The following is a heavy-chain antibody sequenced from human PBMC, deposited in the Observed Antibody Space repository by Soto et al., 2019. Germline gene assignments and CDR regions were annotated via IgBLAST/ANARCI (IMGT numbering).Heavy chain of an antibody. Sequence: GGSLRLSCGASGLIFSNFDRHWVRQTTEKGLEWVSGIGFAGDTNYSGSVKGRFTISRENAKNSLFLQMNSLRVGDTAVYYCVRGLPGGFDPWGQGTLVTVSS. CDR1: GLIFSNFD. CDR2: IGFAGDT. J-gene: IGHJ5*02. CDR3: VRGLPGGFDP. V-gene: IGHV3-13*01. D-gene: IGHD3-10*01.